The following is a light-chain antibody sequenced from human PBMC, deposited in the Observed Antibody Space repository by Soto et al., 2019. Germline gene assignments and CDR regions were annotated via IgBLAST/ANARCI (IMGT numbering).Light chain of an antibody. CDR2: GAS. CDR1: QTINSD. Sequence: IVLTHSPATLSVSPWEIATLSCRASQTINSDLAWYQQKPGQAPRLLIYGASTRATGIPARFSGGGSGTQFTLTISSLQSEDSALYYCQHYYIWPWTFGQGTKVDIK. V-gene: IGKV3-15*01. J-gene: IGKJ1*01. CDR3: QHYYIWPWT.